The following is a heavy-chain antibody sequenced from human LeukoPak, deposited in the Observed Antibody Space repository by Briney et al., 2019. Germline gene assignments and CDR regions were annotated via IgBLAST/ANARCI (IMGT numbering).Heavy chain of an antibody. Sequence: SGPTLVKPTPTLTLTCTFSGFSLSTTGVGVGWIRQPPGKALEWLSLIYWDDDKRFSPSLKSRLTITKDTSKNQVVLTMTNVDPVDTATYSCAHNIGDCSSSTCYAFDYWGQGILVTVSS. V-gene: IGHV2-5*02. CDR1: GFSLSTTGVG. CDR3: AHNIGDCSSSTCYAFDY. D-gene: IGHD2-2*01. J-gene: IGHJ4*02. CDR2: IYWDDDK.